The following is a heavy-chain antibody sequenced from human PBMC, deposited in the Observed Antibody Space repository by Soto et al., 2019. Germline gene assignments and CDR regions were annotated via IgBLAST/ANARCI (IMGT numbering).Heavy chain of an antibody. J-gene: IGHJ5*02. Sequence: SETLSLTCTVSGGSISSGGYYWSRIRQHPGKGLEWIGYIYYSGSTYYNPSLKSRVTISVDTSKNQFSLKLSSVTAADTAVYYCARAKKGIAAAENWFDPWGQGTLVTVSS. D-gene: IGHD6-13*01. V-gene: IGHV4-31*03. CDR1: GGSISSGGYY. CDR3: ARAKKGIAAAENWFDP. CDR2: IYYSGST.